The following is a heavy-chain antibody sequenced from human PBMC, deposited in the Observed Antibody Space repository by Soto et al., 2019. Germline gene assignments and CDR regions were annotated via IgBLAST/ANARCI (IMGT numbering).Heavy chain of an antibody. CDR3: ARDLLSPEGYCSGGSCYPPYYYGMDV. J-gene: IGHJ6*02. Sequence: PGGSLRLSCAASGFSLSSYPMSWVRQPPGKGLEWVAVIWYDGSNKYYADSVKGRFTISRDNSKNTLYLQMNSLRAEDTAVYYCARDLLSPEGYCSGGSCYPPYYYGMDVWGQGTTVTVSS. V-gene: IGHV3-33*08. CDR2: IWYDGSNK. D-gene: IGHD2-15*01. CDR1: GFSLSSYP.